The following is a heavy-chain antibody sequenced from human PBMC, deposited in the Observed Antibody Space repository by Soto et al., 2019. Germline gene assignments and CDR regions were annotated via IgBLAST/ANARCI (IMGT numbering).Heavy chain of an antibody. CDR2: IDPSDSYT. V-gene: IGHV5-10-1*01. CDR1: GYTFTTYW. D-gene: IGHD3-10*01. CDR3: VRHFGISDEGDC. J-gene: IGHJ4*02. Sequence: GESLKISCSVYGYTFTTYWIAWVRQMPGRGLEWMGRIDPSDSYTNYSPSFQGHVTVSVDKSINTAYLQWTSLKASDTAVYYCVRHFGISDEGDCWGQGTLVTVSS.